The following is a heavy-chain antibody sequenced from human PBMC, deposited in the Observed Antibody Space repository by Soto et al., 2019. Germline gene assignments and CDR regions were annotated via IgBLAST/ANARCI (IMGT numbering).Heavy chain of an antibody. Sequence: PEESLKISCKGSGYSFAGYWITWVRQKPGKGLEWMGRIDPSDSQTYYSPSFRGHATISATKSITTVFLQWSSLRASDTAMYYCARQIYDSDTGPNFQYYFDSWGQGTPVTVSS. J-gene: IGHJ4*02. D-gene: IGHD3-22*01. CDR2: IDPSDSQT. V-gene: IGHV5-10-1*01. CDR3: ARQIYDSDTGPNFQYYFDS. CDR1: GYSFAGYW.